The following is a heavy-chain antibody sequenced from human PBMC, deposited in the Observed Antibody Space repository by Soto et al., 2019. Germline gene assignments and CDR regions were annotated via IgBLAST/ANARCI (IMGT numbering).Heavy chain of an antibody. V-gene: IGHV4-59*02. Sequence: PSENLSLTSTVYRGSVSRYSCCCVRQPPGKELEWIGNISYSGSTTYNPSLKSRVTISVDTSKNQFSLKLTSGTAADTAVYYCARFD. J-gene: IGHJ3*01. CDR1: RGSVSRYS. CDR3: ARFD. CDR2: ISYSGST.